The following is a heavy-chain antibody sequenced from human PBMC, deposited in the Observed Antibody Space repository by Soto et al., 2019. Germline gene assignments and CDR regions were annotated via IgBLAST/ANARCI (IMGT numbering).Heavy chain of an antibody. CDR1: GGTFSSYA. Sequence: QVQLVQSGAEVKTPGSSVKVSCKASGGTFSSYAISWVRQAPGQGLEWMGGIIPIFGTANYAQKFQGRVTITADESTSTAYMELSSLRSEDTAVYYCARGLGYCTNGVCKPFDYWGQGTLVTVSS. CDR2: IIPIFGTA. D-gene: IGHD2-8*01. V-gene: IGHV1-69*01. J-gene: IGHJ4*02. CDR3: ARGLGYCTNGVCKPFDY.